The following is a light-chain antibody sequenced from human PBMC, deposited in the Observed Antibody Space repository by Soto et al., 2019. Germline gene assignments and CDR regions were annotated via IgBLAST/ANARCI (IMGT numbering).Light chain of an antibody. CDR3: CSYTTSNTRQIV. V-gene: IGLV2-14*01. Sequence: QSVLTQPASVSGSPGQSITISCTGTSSDGCGYNYVSWYQQHPGKAPKFMIYDVSNRPSGVSTRFSGSKSGNTASLTISGLQAEDEADYYCCSYTTSNTRQIVVGTGTQLTVL. CDR1: SSDGCGYNY. CDR2: DVS. J-gene: IGLJ1*01.